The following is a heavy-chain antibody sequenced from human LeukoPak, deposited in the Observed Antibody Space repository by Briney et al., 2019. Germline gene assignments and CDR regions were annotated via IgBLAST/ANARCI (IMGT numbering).Heavy chain of an antibody. J-gene: IGHJ5*02. D-gene: IGHD2-8*02. V-gene: IGHV4-59*01. CDR3: AGGSGASWFDP. CDR1: GGSISSGY. Sequence: SETLSLTCSVSGGSISSGYRSWIRQPPGKGLEWIAYIYNSGRSNYNPSLKSRVTISLDTSKNQFSLKLSSVTAADTAVYYCAGGSGASWFDPWGQGTLVTVSS. CDR2: IYNSGRS.